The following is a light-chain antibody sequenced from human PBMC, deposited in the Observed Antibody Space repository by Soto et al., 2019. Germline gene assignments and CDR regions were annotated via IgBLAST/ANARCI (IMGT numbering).Light chain of an antibody. Sequence: VLTQSPGTLSLSPGERAALSCGALQGVASSLAWYQQKPGQAPRLLIYDPSKRATGCPATFSGIESGTDVTLTISSLEPEDFAVYYCHQRNSWPFTFGQGTKLEI. CDR1: QGVASS. V-gene: IGKV3-11*01. CDR3: HQRNSWPFT. CDR2: DPS. J-gene: IGKJ2*01.